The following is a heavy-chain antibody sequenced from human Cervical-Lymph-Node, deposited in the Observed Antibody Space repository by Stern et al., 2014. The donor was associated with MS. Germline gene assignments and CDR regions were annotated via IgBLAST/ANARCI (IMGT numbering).Heavy chain of an antibody. V-gene: IGHV5-51*01. CDR1: GYSFTNYW. D-gene: IGHD2-8*01. CDR2: IYPGDSDT. Sequence: QLVQSGAELKKPGESLKISCTGSGYSFTNYWIGWVRQMPGKGLEWMGIIYPGDSDTRYSQSFQGQVTISADKSINTAFLQWSSLKASDTAIYYCARHAGQWTLFDFWGQGTRVTVSS. CDR3: ARHAGQWTLFDF. J-gene: IGHJ4*02.